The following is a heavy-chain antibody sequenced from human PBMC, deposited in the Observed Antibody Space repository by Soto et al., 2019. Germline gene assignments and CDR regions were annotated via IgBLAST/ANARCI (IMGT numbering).Heavy chain of an antibody. Sequence: QVQLQESGPGLVKPSQTLSLTCTVSGGSISSGGYYWSWIRQHPGKGLEWIGYIYYSGSTYYNPSLKSRVTISVDTSKDQFALKLSSVTAAATAVYYCARGHSSGEPFDPWGQGTLVTVSS. CDR3: ARGHSSGEPFDP. J-gene: IGHJ5*02. CDR1: GGSISSGGYY. D-gene: IGHD3-22*01. V-gene: IGHV4-31*03. CDR2: IYYSGST.